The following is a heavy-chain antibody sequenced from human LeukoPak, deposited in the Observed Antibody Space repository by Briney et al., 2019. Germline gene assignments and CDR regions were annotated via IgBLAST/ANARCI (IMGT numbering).Heavy chain of an antibody. J-gene: IGHJ3*02. D-gene: IGHD1-14*01. CDR2: IIPIFGTA. Sequence: PGASVKVSCKASGGTFSSYAISWVRQAPGQGLEWMGRIIPIFGTANYAQKFQGRVTITTDESTSTAYMELSSLRSEDTAVYYCARDCLYHHACDAFDIWGQGTMVTVSS. CDR1: GGTFSSYA. V-gene: IGHV1-69*05. CDR3: ARDCLYHHACDAFDI.